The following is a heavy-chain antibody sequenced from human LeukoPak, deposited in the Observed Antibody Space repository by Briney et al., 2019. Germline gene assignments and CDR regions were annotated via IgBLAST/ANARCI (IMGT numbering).Heavy chain of an antibody. CDR1: GFTFSDYW. Sequence: QAGGSLRLSCVASGFTFSDYWMTWVRQAPGKGLEWVANIKEDGSVKYYVDSVKGRFTISRDNAKNSLYLQLNSLRVEDTAVYYCATEGTDGRGSFGWFDSGGQGTLVTVSS. D-gene: IGHD3-10*01. CDR2: IKEDGSVK. CDR3: ATEGTDGRGSFGWFDS. V-gene: IGHV3-7*01. J-gene: IGHJ5*01.